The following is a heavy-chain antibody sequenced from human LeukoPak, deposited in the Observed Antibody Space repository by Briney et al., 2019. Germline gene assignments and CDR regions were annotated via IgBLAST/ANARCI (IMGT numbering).Heavy chain of an antibody. CDR2: ISGDGGST. CDR3: AKDLFGGSSWYVYYYYGMDV. D-gene: IGHD6-13*01. V-gene: IGHV3-43*02. Sequence: GGSLRLSCAASGFTFDDYAMHWVRQAPGKGLEWVSLISGDGGSTYYADSVKSRFTISRDNSKNSLYLQMNSLRTEDTALYYCAKDLFGGSSWYVYYYYGMDVWGQGTTVTVSS. CDR1: GFTFDDYA. J-gene: IGHJ6*02.